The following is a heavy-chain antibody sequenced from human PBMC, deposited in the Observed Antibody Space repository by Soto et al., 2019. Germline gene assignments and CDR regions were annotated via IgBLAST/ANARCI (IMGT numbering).Heavy chain of an antibody. CDR2: INSDGSST. V-gene: IGHV3-74*01. D-gene: IGHD6-13*01. CDR3: AGDQGAAAGTYYYGMDV. CDR1: GFTFSSYW. J-gene: IGHJ6*02. Sequence: PGGSLRLSCAGSGFTFSSYWMHWVRQAPGKGLVWVSRINSDGSSTSYADSVKGRFTISRDNAKNTLYLQMNSLRAEDTAVYYCAGDQGAAAGTYYYGMDVWGQGTTVTVSS.